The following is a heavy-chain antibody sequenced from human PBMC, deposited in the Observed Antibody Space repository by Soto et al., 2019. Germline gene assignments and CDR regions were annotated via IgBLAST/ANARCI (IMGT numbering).Heavy chain of an antibody. CDR3: ERSGRIAADAFDI. CDR2: IKQDGSEK. D-gene: IGHD6-6*01. J-gene: IGHJ3*02. CDR1: GFTFSSYW. Sequence: GGSLRLSCAASGFTFSSYWMSWVRQAPGKGLEWVTNIKQDGSEKYYVDSVKGRFTISRDNAKNSLYLQMNSLRAEDTAVYDCERSGRIAADAFDIWGQGTMVTVSS. V-gene: IGHV3-7*01.